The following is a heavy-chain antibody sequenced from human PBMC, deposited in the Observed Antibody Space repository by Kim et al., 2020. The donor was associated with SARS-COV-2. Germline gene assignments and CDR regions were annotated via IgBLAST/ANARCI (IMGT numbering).Heavy chain of an antibody. D-gene: IGHD3-10*01. CDR3: ARGFFRDGFDV. V-gene: IGHV3-74*01. J-gene: IGHJ6*02. CDR1: RFTFNNYW. CDR2: ISSDGRIT. Sequence: GGSLRLSCAVSRFTFNNYWINWVRHAPGKGLVWVSRISSDGRITNYADSVKGRFTMSRDNAENTLYLQMNSLRAEDTAVYYCARGFFRDGFDVWGQGTTVTFSS.